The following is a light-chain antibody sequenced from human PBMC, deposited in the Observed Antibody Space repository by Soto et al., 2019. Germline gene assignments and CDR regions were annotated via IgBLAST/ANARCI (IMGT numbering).Light chain of an antibody. CDR2: AAS. Sequence: EIVMTQSPATLSVSPGESATLSCRASHSVAYNLAWFQQKPGQAPRLLVYAASTRATGIPARFSGSGSGTEFTLTISRLQSEDFAVYFCQQYNTWPPITFGQGTRLEIK. J-gene: IGKJ5*01. CDR3: QQYNTWPPIT. CDR1: HSVAYN. V-gene: IGKV3-15*01.